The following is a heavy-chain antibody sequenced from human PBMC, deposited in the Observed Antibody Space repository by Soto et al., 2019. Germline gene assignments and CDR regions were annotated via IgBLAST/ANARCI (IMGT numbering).Heavy chain of an antibody. V-gene: IGHV4-34*01. Sequence: SETLSLTCAVYGGSFCGYYWSWIRQPPGKGLEWIGEVNHSGSTNYNPSLKSRVTISVDTSKNQFSLKLSSVTAADTAVYYCARGQEWFGDPGYGMDVWGQGTTVTVSS. CDR2: VNHSGST. D-gene: IGHD3-10*01. CDR3: ARGQEWFGDPGYGMDV. CDR1: GGSFCGYY. J-gene: IGHJ6*02.